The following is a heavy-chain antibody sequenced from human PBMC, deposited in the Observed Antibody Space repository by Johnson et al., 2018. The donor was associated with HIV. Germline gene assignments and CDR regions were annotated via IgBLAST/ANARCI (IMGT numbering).Heavy chain of an antibody. V-gene: IGHV3-30-3*01. Sequence: QVQLVESGGGVVQPGRSLRLSCAASGFTFSSYAMHWVRQAPGKGLEWVAVISYDGSNKYYADSVKGRFTISRDNSKNTLYLQMNSLRAEDTAVYYCAREGGGDDGKGAFDIWGQGTVVIVSS. CDR2: ISYDGSNK. CDR1: GFTFSSYA. CDR3: AREGGGDDGKGAFDI. D-gene: IGHD5-12*01. J-gene: IGHJ3*02.